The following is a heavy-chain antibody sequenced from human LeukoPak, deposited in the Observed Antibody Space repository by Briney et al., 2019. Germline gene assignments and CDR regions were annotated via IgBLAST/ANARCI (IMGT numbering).Heavy chain of an antibody. CDR3: AGQAVVTPHYYYYMDV. D-gene: IGHD4-23*01. CDR2: IYYSGST. V-gene: IGHV4-59*01. CDR1: GGSISSYY. Sequence: PSETLSLTCTVSGGSISSYYWSWFRQPPGKGLEWIGCIYYSGSTNYNPSLQSRVTISVEASTNKFFLMLSSVTTADTAVYYFAGQAVVTPHYYYYMDVWGKGTTVTVSS. J-gene: IGHJ6*03.